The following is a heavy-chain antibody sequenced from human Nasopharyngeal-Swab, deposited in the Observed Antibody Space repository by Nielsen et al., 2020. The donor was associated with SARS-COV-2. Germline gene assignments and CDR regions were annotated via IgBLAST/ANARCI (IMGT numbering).Heavy chain of an antibody. J-gene: IGHJ4*02. D-gene: IGHD2-2*01. Sequence: VRQMPGKGLEWMWIIYPGDSDTRYSPSFQGQVTISADKSISTAYLQWSSLKASDTAMYYCARQGDIVVVPAASALDYWGQGTLVTVSS. V-gene: IGHV5-51*01. CDR2: IYPGDSDT. CDR3: ARQGDIVVVPAASALDY.